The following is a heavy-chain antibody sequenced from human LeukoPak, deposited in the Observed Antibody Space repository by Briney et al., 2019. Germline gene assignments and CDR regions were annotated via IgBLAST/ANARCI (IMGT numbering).Heavy chain of an antibody. J-gene: IGHJ4*02. Sequence: ASVKVSCKASGGTFSSYTISWVRQAPGQGLEWMGRIIPILGIANYAQKFQGRVTITADKSTSTAYMELSSLRSEDTAVYYCARDRDFWGGYYSDYWGQGTLVTVSS. CDR2: IIPILGIA. CDR1: GGTFSSYT. CDR3: ARDRDFWGGYYSDY. D-gene: IGHD3-3*01. V-gene: IGHV1-69*04.